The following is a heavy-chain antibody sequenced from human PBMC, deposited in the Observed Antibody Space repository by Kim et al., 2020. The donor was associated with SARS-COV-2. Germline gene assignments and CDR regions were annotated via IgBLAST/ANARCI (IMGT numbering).Heavy chain of an antibody. J-gene: IGHJ4*02. Sequence: SYADSVKGRFTISRDNAKNTLYLQMNSLRAEDTAVYYCARMDDSSGPVDYWGQGTLVTVSS. D-gene: IGHD6-19*01. CDR3: ARMDDSSGPVDY. V-gene: IGHV3-74*01.